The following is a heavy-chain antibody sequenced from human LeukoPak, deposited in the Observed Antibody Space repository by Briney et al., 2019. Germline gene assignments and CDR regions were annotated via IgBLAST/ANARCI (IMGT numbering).Heavy chain of an antibody. J-gene: IGHJ6*04. CDR3: ARAHLGGDYDILTGPYSPAGDYGMDV. D-gene: IGHD3-9*01. CDR2: IIPIFGTA. Sequence: SVKVSCEASGGTFSSYAISWVRQAPGQGLEWMGGIIPIFGTANYAQKFQGRVTITADESTCTAYMELSSLRSEDTAVYYCARAHLGGDYDILTGPYSPAGDYGMDVWGKGTTVTVSS. V-gene: IGHV1-69*13. CDR1: GGTFSSYA.